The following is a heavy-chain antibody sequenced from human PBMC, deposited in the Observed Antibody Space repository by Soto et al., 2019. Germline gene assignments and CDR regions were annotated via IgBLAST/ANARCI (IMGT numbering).Heavy chain of an antibody. J-gene: IGHJ5*01. Sequence: QVPLVQSGAEVKKPGSSVTVSCKASGGTFSSYAIHWVRQAPGQGLEWMGGIIPMYGPAKYAQRFQGRVTITADESTTTVYVELTSLTPQDTAVYYCARVTSLVRGVIDTWFDSWGHGTLVTVSS. CDR2: IIPMYGPA. D-gene: IGHD3-10*01. CDR3: ARVTSLVRGVIDTWFDS. CDR1: GGTFSSYA. V-gene: IGHV1-69*01.